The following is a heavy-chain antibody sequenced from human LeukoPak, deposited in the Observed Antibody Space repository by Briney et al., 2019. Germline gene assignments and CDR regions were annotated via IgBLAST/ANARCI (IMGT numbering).Heavy chain of an antibody. CDR2: IYNSGST. CDR1: GDSLSSSIYY. D-gene: IGHD3-10*01. J-gene: IGHJ4*02. Sequence: PSETLSLTCTVSGDSLSSSIYYWGWIRQPPGKGLEWIGSIYNSGSTYNNPSLESRVTTSVDTSKNQFSLKLRSVTGADTAIYYCARDRGEATGSGSYFDYWGQGILVTVSS. V-gene: IGHV4-39*07. CDR3: ARDRGEATGSGSYFDY.